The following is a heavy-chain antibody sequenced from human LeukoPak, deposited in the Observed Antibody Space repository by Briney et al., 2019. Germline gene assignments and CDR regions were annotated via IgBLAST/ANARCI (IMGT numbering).Heavy chain of an antibody. CDR3: AKDRATLWFGDWDAFDI. J-gene: IGHJ3*02. D-gene: IGHD3-10*01. CDR1: GFTFSSYG. V-gene: IGHV3-30*18. Sequence: PGRSLRLSCAASGFTFSSYGMHWVRQAPGKGLEWVAVISYDGSNKYYADSVKGRFTISRDNSKNTLYLQMNSLRAEDTAVYYCAKDRATLWFGDWDAFDIWGQGTMVTVSS. CDR2: ISYDGSNK.